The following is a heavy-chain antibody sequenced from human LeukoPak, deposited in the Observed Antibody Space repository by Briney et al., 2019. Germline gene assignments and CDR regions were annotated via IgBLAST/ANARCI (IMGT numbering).Heavy chain of an antibody. CDR3: ARSKYGSGSYYFNWFDP. J-gene: IGHJ5*02. CDR1: GGSFSGYY. Sequence: SVTLSLTCAVYGGSFSGYYWSWIRQPPGKGLEWIGEINHSGSTNYNPSLKSRVTISVDTSKNQFSLKLSSVTAADTAVYYCARSKYGSGSYYFNWFDPWGQGTLVTVSS. CDR2: INHSGST. D-gene: IGHD3-10*01. V-gene: IGHV4-34*01.